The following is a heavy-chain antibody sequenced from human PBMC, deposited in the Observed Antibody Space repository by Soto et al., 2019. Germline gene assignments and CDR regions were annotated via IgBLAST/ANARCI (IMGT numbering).Heavy chain of an antibody. CDR3: ARQADCGGDCYSPENAFDT. J-gene: IGHJ3*02. CDR2: IYPGDSDT. V-gene: IGHV5-51*01. D-gene: IGHD2-21*02. CDR1: GYSFTSYW. Sequence: GESLKISCKGSGYSFTSYWIGWVRQMPGKGLEWMGIIYPGDSDTRYSPSFQGQVTISADKSISTAYLQWSSLKASDTAMYYCARQADCGGDCYSPENAFDTWGQGTMVTVSS.